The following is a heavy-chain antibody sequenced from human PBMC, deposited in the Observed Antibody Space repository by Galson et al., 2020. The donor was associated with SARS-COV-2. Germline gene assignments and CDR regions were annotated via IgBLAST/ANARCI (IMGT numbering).Heavy chain of an antibody. Sequence: GESLRLSCAASGFTISSYAMHWVRQAPGKGLEWVAVISYDGSNKYYADSVKGRFTISRDNSKNTLYLQMNSLRAEDTAVYYCASEGIAVAGTIFDYWGQGTLVTVSS. CDR2: ISYDGSNK. CDR1: GFTISSYA. D-gene: IGHD6-19*01. CDR3: ASEGIAVAGTIFDY. V-gene: IGHV3-30*04. J-gene: IGHJ4*02.